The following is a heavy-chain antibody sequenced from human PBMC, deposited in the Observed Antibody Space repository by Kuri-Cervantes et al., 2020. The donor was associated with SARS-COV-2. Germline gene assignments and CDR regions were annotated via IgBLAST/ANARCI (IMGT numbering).Heavy chain of an antibody. CDR3: VREGYTYGSYYFDF. Sequence: SETLSLTCTVSGGSVSSGGYYWSWVRQPAGKGLEWIGRIYTSGDTDYSPSLKSRVTISVDTSKNQFSLKVSSVTDADTAVYYCVREGYTYGSYYFDFWGQGTLVTVSS. V-gene: IGHV4-61*10. CDR1: GGSVSSGGYY. J-gene: IGHJ4*02. D-gene: IGHD5-18*01. CDR2: IYTSGDT.